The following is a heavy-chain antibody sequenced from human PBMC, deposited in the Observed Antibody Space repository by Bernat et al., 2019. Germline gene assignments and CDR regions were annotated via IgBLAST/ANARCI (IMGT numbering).Heavy chain of an antibody. CDR1: GLTLSNAW. Sequence: EVQLVESGGGLVKPGGSLRLSCAASGLTLSNAWMNWVRQAPGKGLEWVGRIKRTVEGGTTVYAAHVEGRFTISRADSENMLSLQMNSLLIEDTAVYCCATDSRWEPKSAGSDWYFDLWGRGTLVTVSS. CDR3: ATDSRWEPKSAGSDWYFDL. CDR2: IKRTVEGGTT. V-gene: IGHV3-15*07. J-gene: IGHJ2*01. D-gene: IGHD1-26*01.